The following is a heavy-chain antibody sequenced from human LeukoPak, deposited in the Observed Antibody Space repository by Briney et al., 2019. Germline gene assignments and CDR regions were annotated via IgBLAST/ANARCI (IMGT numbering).Heavy chain of an antibody. CDR2: ISGSGSAI. CDR3: ARGLYCGGDCYPPYFDY. V-gene: IGHV3-11*01. CDR1: GITFSVYN. J-gene: IGHJ4*02. D-gene: IGHD2-21*02. Sequence: GGSLRLSCAASGITFSVYNMSWIRQAPGKGLEWISYISGSGSAIYYADSVKGRFTVSRDNAKNSLFLQMNGLRVEDTAVYYCARGLYCGGDCYPPYFDYWGQGVLVTVSS.